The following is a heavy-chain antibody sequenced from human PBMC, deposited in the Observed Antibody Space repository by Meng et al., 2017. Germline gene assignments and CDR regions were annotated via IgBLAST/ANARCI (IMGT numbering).Heavy chain of an antibody. D-gene: IGHD4-17*01. V-gene: IGHV4-34*01. Sequence: QGQPKQGGPGLLTPSGTLSLPCAVYGGSFSGYYWSWIRQPPGKGLEWIGEINHSGSTNYNPSLKSRVTISVDTSKNQFSLKLSSVTAADTAVYYCARGSMFGATVTKIDYWGQGTLVTVSS. CDR2: INHSGST. CDR1: GGSFSGYY. J-gene: IGHJ4*02. CDR3: ARGSMFGATVTKIDY.